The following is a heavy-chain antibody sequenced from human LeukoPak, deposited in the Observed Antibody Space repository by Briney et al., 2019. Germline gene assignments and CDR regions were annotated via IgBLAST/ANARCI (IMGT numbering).Heavy chain of an antibody. D-gene: IGHD2-2*01. CDR1: AYSISSGYY. CDR3: ARSSRSWSTFDN. V-gene: IGHV4-38-2*02. Sequence: SETLSLTCTVSAYSISSGYYWGWIRPPPGKGLECIGTIYHSGSTYYNPSLKRRVTISVDTSKNQFSLRLSSVTAADTAVYYCARSSRSWSTFDNWGQGTLVTVSS. CDR2: IYHSGST. J-gene: IGHJ4*02.